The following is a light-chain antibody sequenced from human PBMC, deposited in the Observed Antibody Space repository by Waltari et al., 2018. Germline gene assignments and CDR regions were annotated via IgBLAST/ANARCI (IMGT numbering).Light chain of an antibody. CDR1: QSIFHASNNKNY. J-gene: IGKJ3*01. V-gene: IGKV4-1*01. CDR2: WAS. CDR3: QQYYSMPLT. Sequence: DIVMTQSPDSLAVSLGERVSINCKSSQSIFHASNNKNYLAWYQQKAGQPPKLLIYWASSREFGVPKRFSGTGSGTEFTLTISSLEAEDVAVYFCQQYYSMPLTFGPGTTVEI.